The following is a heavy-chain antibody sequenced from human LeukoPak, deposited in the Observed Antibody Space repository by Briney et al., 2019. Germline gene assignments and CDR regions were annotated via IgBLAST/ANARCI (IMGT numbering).Heavy chain of an antibody. J-gene: IGHJ4*02. V-gene: IGHV4-59*08. D-gene: IGHD5-12*01. CDR3: ARHVSLRGYSGRIDY. CDR1: GGSFSGYY. Sequence: PSETLSLTCAVYGGSFSGYYWSWIRQPPGKGLEWIGYIYYSGSTNYNPSLKSRVTISVDTSKNQFSLKLSSVTAADTAVYYCARHVSLRGYSGRIDYWGQGTLVTVSS. CDR2: IYYSGST.